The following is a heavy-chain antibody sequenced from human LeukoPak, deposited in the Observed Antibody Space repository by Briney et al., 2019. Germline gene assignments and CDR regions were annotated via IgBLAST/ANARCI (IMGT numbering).Heavy chain of an antibody. D-gene: IGHD3-22*01. CDR2: ISSSGSTI. CDR1: GFTFSDYY. Sequence: GGSLRLSCAASGFTFSDYYMSWIRQAPGKGLEWVSYISSSGSTIYYADSVKGRFTISRDNAKNSLYLQMNSLRAEDTAVYYCAKDITPYYDSSGYYHDYWGQGTLVTVSS. CDR3: AKDITPYYDSSGYYHDY. J-gene: IGHJ4*02. V-gene: IGHV3-11*01.